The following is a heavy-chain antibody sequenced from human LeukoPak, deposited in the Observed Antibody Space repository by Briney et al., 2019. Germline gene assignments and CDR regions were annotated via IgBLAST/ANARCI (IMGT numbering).Heavy chain of an antibody. CDR3: AKDPGMAVYSYGYDAFDI. J-gene: IGHJ3*02. Sequence: GGSLRLSCAASRFTFSSYGMHWVRQAPGKGLEWVAVISYNGHNKYSADSVKGRFTISRDNSKNTLYLQMNSLRAEDTAIYYCAKDPGMAVYSYGYDAFDIWGQGTMVTVSS. D-gene: IGHD5-18*01. CDR2: ISYNGHNK. CDR1: RFTFSSYG. V-gene: IGHV3-30*18.